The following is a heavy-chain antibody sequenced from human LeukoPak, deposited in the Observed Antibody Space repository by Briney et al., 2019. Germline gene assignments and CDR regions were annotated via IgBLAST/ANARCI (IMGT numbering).Heavy chain of an antibody. Sequence: PSETLSLTCTVSGGSISSGAHYWSWVRQPPGKGLEWIGYISYSGSTYYNPSLKSRATISIDTSKSQFSLKLSSVTAADTAVYYCARYYGGNSNFDYWGQGTLVTVSS. CDR3: ARYYGGNSNFDY. D-gene: IGHD4-23*01. V-gene: IGHV4-30-4*01. J-gene: IGHJ4*02. CDR2: ISYSGST. CDR1: GGSISSGAHY.